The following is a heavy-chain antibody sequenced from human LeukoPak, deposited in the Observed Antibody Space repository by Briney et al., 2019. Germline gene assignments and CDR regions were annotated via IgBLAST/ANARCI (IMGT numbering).Heavy chain of an antibody. Sequence: GGSPRLSCVASGFTFSSYWMTWVRQAPGKGLEWLANIKEDGSIQYYLDSVRGRFTISRDNAKTSVYLQLNSLRADDTAVYYCARDVWTGVAVSDYWGQGTLVTVSS. CDR1: GFTFSSYW. CDR3: ARDVWTGVAVSDY. D-gene: IGHD6-19*01. J-gene: IGHJ4*02. V-gene: IGHV3-7*01. CDR2: IKEDGSIQ.